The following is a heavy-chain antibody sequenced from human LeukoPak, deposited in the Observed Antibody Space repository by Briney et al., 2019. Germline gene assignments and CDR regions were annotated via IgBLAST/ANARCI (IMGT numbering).Heavy chain of an antibody. CDR3: AQISTN. Sequence: GGSLRLSCAVSAFTLRSQWMGWARQAPGKGLEWVANINQDGSEKNYVDSVKGRFTISRDNAKNSLYLQMNSLTVEDTAVDYCAQISTNWGQGTRVTVSS. D-gene: IGHD2-15*01. CDR1: AFTLRSQW. J-gene: IGHJ3*01. V-gene: IGHV3-7*01. CDR2: INQDGSEK.